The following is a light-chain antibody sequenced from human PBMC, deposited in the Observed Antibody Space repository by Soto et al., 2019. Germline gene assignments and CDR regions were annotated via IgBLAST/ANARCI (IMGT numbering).Light chain of an antibody. CDR3: QQSYTTPLT. V-gene: IGKV1-39*01. CDR1: QIISTY. J-gene: IGKJ4*01. CDR2: DAS. Sequence: DIQMTQSPFSLSASVGDRVTITCRASQIISTYLNWYQQKPGKAPKLVIYDASTLQTGVPSRFSGSGSGTDFTLTISSLQPEDFATYYCQQSYTTPLTFDGGTKLEIK.